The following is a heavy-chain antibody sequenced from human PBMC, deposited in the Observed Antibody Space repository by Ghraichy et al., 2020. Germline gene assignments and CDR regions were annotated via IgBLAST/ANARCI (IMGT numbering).Heavy chain of an antibody. Sequence: GGSLRLSCAASGFTFSTYGLHWFRQAPGKGLEWVAFIRYDGSKKYYADFVKGRFTISRDNSKDTLYLQMNSLRAEDTAVYYCAKAPNYYDSSGDGFDIWGPGTMVTVSS. D-gene: IGHD3-22*01. J-gene: IGHJ3*02. V-gene: IGHV3-30*02. CDR3: AKAPNYYDSSGDGFDI. CDR2: IRYDGSKK. CDR1: GFTFSTYG.